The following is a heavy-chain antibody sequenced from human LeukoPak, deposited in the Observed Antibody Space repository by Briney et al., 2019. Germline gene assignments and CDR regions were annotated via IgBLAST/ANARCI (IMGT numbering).Heavy chain of an antibody. Sequence: ASVKVSCKASGYTFTGYYMHWVRQAPGQGLEWMGWINPNSGGTNYAQKFQGRVTMTRDTSISTAYMELSRLRSDDTAVYYCATTDPHIVVVPAVKGGLDYWGQGTLVTVSS. CDR1: GYTFTGYY. CDR3: ATTDPHIVVVPAVKGGLDY. V-gene: IGHV1-2*02. CDR2: INPNSGGT. D-gene: IGHD2-2*01. J-gene: IGHJ4*02.